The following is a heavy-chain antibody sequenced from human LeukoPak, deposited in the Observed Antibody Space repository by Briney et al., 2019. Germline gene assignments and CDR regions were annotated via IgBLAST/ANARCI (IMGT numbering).Heavy chain of an antibody. Sequence: GGSLRLSCAASGFTFSSYEMNWVRQAPGKGLEWISYISASGTLTHYADSVEGRFTISRDNSKNTLYLQMNSLRAEDTAVYYCAKEIAAAGQDAFDIWGQGTMVTVSS. CDR3: AKEIAAAGQDAFDI. J-gene: IGHJ3*02. V-gene: IGHV3-48*03. CDR2: ISASGTLT. D-gene: IGHD6-13*01. CDR1: GFTFSSYE.